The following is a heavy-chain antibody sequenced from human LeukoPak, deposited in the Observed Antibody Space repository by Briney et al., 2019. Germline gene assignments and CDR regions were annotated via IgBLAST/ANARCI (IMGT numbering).Heavy chain of an antibody. CDR1: GGSISSYY. CDR2: IYYIGRT. D-gene: IGHD3-10*01. Sequence: SETLSLTCTVSGGSISSYYWTWIRQPPGKGLEWIGYIYYIGRTNYNPSLKSRVTISVDTSKNQFSLKLSSVIAADTAVYYCASGHYGSGSSWGQGTLVTVSS. J-gene: IGHJ4*02. V-gene: IGHV4-59*08. CDR3: ASGHYGSGSS.